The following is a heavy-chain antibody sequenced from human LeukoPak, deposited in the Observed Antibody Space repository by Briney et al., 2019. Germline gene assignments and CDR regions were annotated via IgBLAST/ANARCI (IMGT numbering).Heavy chain of an antibody. J-gene: IGHJ4*02. Sequence: GASVKVSCKASGYTFSSYGISWVRQAPGQGLEWMGIINPSGGSTSYAQKFQGRVTMTRDTSTSTVYMELSSLRSEDTAVYYCARDPKLGATEGQGVDYWGQGTLVTVSS. D-gene: IGHD1-26*01. CDR2: INPSGGST. V-gene: IGHV1-46*01. CDR1: GYTFSSYG. CDR3: ARDPKLGATEGQGVDY.